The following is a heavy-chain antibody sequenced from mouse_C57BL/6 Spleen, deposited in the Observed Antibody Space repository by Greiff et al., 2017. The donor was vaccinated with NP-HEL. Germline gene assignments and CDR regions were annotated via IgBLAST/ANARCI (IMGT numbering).Heavy chain of an antibody. J-gene: IGHJ2*01. V-gene: IGHV1-52*01. CDR2: IDPSDSET. CDR3: ARGYYGSSSYYFDY. CDR1: GYTFTSYW. D-gene: IGHD1-1*01. Sequence: QVQLQQPGAELVRPGSSVKLSCKASGYTFTSYWMHWVKQRPIQGLEWIGNIDPSDSETHYNQKFKDKATLTVDKSSSTAYMQLSNLTSEDSAVYYCARGYYGSSSYYFDYWGQGTTLTVSS.